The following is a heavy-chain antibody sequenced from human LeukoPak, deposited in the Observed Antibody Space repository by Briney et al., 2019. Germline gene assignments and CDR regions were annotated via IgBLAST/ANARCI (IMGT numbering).Heavy chain of an antibody. J-gene: IGHJ4*02. V-gene: IGHV3-23*01. CDR3: AKDRYYYDSSGATFDY. CDR2: ISGSGGST. D-gene: IGHD3-22*01. Sequence: GGSLTLSCAASGFTFSSYAMSWVRQAPGKGLEWVSAISGSGGSTYYADSVKGRFTISRDNSKNTLYLQMNSLRAEDTAVYYCAKDRYYYDSSGATFDYWGQGTLVTVSS. CDR1: GFTFSSYA.